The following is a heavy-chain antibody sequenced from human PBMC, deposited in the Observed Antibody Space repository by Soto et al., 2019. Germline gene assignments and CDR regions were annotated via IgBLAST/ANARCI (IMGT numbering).Heavy chain of an antibody. CDR3: ARGGRRFGELTIYFEH. J-gene: IGHJ4*02. Sequence: EVQLVESGGGLVQPGGSLRGSCAASGFTCTNHAMSWVRQAPGKGLEWVSAISGSGGGTYYADSVKVRFTISRDNSDNPMQLQMNSLRAEYPAVYCSARGGRRFGELTIYFEHWGPGNLVTVSS. D-gene: IGHD3-10*01. CDR1: GFTCTNHA. CDR2: ISGSGGGT. V-gene: IGHV3-23*04.